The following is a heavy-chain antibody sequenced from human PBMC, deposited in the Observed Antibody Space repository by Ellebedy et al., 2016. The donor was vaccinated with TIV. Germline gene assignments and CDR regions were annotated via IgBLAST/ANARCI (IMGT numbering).Heavy chain of an antibody. D-gene: IGHD6-19*01. CDR1: GYTFTSYY. Sequence: ASVKVSCXASGYTFTSYYMHWARQAPGQGLEWMGIINPSGGRTSYAQKFQGRVTMTRDTSTSTVYMELSSLRSEDTAVYYCAIRYSSGWSLDYWGQGTLVTVSS. V-gene: IGHV1-46*01. CDR3: AIRYSSGWSLDY. CDR2: INPSGGRT. J-gene: IGHJ4*02.